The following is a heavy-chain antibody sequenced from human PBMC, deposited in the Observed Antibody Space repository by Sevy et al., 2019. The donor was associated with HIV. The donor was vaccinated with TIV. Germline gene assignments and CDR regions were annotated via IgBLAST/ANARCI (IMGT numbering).Heavy chain of an antibody. V-gene: IGHV3-30-3*01. D-gene: IGHD1-20*01. CDR1: GFTFSSYA. J-gene: IGHJ4*02. Sequence: GGSLRLSCAASGFTFSSYAMHWVRQAPGKGLEWVAVISYDGSNKYYADSVKGRFTISRDNSKNTRYLQMNSLRAEDTAVYYCASDIRITGTLPFDYWGQGTLVTVSS. CDR2: ISYDGSNK. CDR3: ASDIRITGTLPFDY.